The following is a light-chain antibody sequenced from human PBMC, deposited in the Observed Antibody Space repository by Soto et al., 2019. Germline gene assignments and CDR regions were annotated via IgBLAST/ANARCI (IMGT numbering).Light chain of an antibody. V-gene: IGKV1-13*02. CDR2: DAS. CDR3: QQFNGDPS. Sequence: AIQLTQSPSSLSASVGDRVIITCRASQGVGRALAWYQQKPGKSPKLLIYDASILETGAPARFSGSCSGTDFTLTISTLQPEDFATYYCQQFNGDPSFGQGTRLDIK. CDR1: QGVGRA. J-gene: IGKJ5*01.